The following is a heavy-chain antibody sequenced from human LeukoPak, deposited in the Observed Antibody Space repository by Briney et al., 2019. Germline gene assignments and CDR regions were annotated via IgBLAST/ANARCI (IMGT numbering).Heavy chain of an antibody. CDR2: IINSGVT. J-gene: IGHJ4*02. CDR3: GTSEVGSSSYESYDY. D-gene: IGHD1-26*01. CDR1: GDSISDYH. Sequence: SETLSLTCTVSGDSISDYHWSWIRQPAGKGLEWIGRIINSGVTNYNPSLNSRVTISVDRSKNQFSLRLTFVTAADTAVYYCGTSEVGSSSYESYDYWGQGTQVTVSA. V-gene: IGHV4-4*07.